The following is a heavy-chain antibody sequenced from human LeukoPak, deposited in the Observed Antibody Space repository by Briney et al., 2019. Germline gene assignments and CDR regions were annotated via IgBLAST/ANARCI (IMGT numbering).Heavy chain of an antibody. CDR2: IYSGGST. CDR1: GFTVSSNY. D-gene: IGHD2-2*01. J-gene: IGHJ4*02. Sequence: GGSLRLSCAASGFTVSSNYMSWVRQAPGKGLEWVSVIYSGGSTYYADSVKGLFTISRDNSKNTLYLQMNSLRAEDTAVYYCAREGGLGYCSTTSCAFGYWGQGTLVTVSS. CDR3: AREGGLGYCSTTSCAFGY. V-gene: IGHV3-53*01.